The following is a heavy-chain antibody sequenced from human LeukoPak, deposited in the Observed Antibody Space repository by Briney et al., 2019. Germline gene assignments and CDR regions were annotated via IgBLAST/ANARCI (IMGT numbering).Heavy chain of an antibody. CDR2: IIPIFGTA. V-gene: IGHV1-69*13. D-gene: IGHD1-26*01. CDR1: GYTFTGYY. Sequence: SVKVSCKASGYTFTGYYMHWVRQAPGQGLGWMGGIIPIFGTANYAQKFQGRVTITADESTSTAYMELSSLRSEDTAVYYCARANRDGNSGSYPYWGQGTLVTVSS. CDR3: ARANRDGNSGSYPY. J-gene: IGHJ4*02.